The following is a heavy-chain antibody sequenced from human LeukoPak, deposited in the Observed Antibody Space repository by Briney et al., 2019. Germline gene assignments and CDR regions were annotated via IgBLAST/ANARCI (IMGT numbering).Heavy chain of an antibody. CDR1: GYTFTGYY. Sequence: ASVKVSCKASGYTFTGYYMHWVRQAPGRGLEWMGWINPNSGGTNYAQKFQGRVTMTRDTSISTAYMELSRLRSDDTAVYYCARVLQQLVRPSYFDYWGQGTLVTVSS. V-gene: IGHV1-2*02. J-gene: IGHJ4*02. CDR3: ARVLQQLVRPSYFDY. CDR2: INPNSGGT. D-gene: IGHD6-13*01.